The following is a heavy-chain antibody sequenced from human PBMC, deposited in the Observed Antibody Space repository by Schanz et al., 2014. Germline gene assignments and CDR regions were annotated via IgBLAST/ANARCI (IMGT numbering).Heavy chain of an antibody. D-gene: IGHD3-16*01. V-gene: IGHV3-48*01. J-gene: IGHJ4*02. Sequence: EVHLLESGGGLVPPGGSLRLSCAASGITFSSHSFNWVRQAPGKGLEWISYITYNGGTIYYADSVKGRFTISRDNSKNTVHLQMNSLRSGDTAVYYCTKGRTFGRWGQGTLVTVSS. CDR2: ITYNGGTI. CDR1: GITFSSHS. CDR3: TKGRTFGR.